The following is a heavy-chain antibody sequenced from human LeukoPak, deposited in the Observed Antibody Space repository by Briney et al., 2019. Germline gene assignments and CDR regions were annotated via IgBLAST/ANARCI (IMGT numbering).Heavy chain of an antibody. J-gene: IGHJ6*02. V-gene: IGHV4-59*08. CDR3: ARYLLIVVGGYYYYGMDV. CDR1: GGSISSYY. CDR2: IYYSGST. D-gene: IGHD2-2*01. Sequence: SETLSLTCTVSGGSISSYYWSWIRQPPGKGLEWIGYIYYSGSTNYNPSLKSRVTISVDTSKNQFSLKLSSVTAADTAVYYCARYLLIVVGGYYYYGMDVWGQGTTVTVSS.